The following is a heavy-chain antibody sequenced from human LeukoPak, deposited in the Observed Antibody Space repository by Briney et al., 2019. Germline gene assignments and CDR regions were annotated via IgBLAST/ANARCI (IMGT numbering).Heavy chain of an antibody. V-gene: IGHV3-66*01. D-gene: IGHD4-23*01. J-gene: IGHJ6*02. CDR1: GFTVSSNY. Sequence: GGSLRLSCAASGFTVSSNYMSWVRQAPGKGLEGVSVIYSGGSTYYADSVKGRFTISRGNSKNTLYLQMNSLRAEDTAVYYCARDRADDYGGPYGMDVWGQGTTVTVSS. CDR3: ARDRADDYGGPYGMDV. CDR2: IYSGGST.